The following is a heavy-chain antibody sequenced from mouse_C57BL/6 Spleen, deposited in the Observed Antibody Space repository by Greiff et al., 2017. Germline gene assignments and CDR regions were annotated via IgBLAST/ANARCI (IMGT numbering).Heavy chain of an antibody. J-gene: IGHJ2*01. CDR2: IYPGSGST. D-gene: IGHD1-3*01. CDR3: EREGELGFDFDY. CDR1: GYTFTSYW. V-gene: IGHV1-55*01. Sequence: QVQLQQSGAELVKPGASVKMSCKASGYTFTSYWITWVKQRPGQGLEWIGDIYPGSGSTNYNEKFKSKATLTVDTSSSTAYMQLSSLTSEDSAVYYCEREGELGFDFDYWGQGTTLTVSS.